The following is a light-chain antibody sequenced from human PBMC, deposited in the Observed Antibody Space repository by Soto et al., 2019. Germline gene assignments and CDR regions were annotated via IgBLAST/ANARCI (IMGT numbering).Light chain of an antibody. CDR1: QSISSY. CDR2: AAS. V-gene: IGKV1-39*01. CDR3: QQRSNWPPP. Sequence: DIQMTQSTSSLSASVGDRVTITCRASQSISSYLNWYQQKPGKAPKLLIYAASSLQSGVPSRFSGSGSGTDFTLTISSLEPEDFAVYYRQQRSNWPPPFGQGTRLEI. J-gene: IGKJ5*01.